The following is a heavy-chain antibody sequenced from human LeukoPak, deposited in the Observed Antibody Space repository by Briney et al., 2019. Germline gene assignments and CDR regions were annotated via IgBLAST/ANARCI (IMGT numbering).Heavy chain of an antibody. J-gene: IGHJ6*03. CDR2: IRYDGSNK. CDR3: AKEITMVRDPRGYMDV. CDR1: GFTFSSYG. V-gene: IGHV3-30*02. D-gene: IGHD3-10*01. Sequence: PGGSLRLSCAASGFTFSSYGMHWVRQAPGKGLEWVAFIRYDGSNKYYADSVKGRFTISRDNSKNTLYLQMNSLRAEDTAVYYCAKEITMVRDPRGYMDVWGKGTTVTISS.